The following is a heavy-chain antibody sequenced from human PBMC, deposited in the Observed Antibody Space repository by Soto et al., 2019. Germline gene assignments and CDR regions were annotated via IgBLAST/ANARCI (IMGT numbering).Heavy chain of an antibody. CDR2: ILSSGTT. J-gene: IGHJ4*02. CDR3: ARAPMVITRSYFDQ. V-gene: IGHV4-59*01. Sequence: SETLSLTSTVSDGSSSGFYWSWLRQPPGKGLEWIAYILSSGTTNYNPSLKSRVTLSVDTSKNQFSLKLTSLTAADSAVYYCARAPMVITRSYFDQWGQGTPVTVSS. D-gene: IGHD3-22*01. CDR1: DGSSSGFY.